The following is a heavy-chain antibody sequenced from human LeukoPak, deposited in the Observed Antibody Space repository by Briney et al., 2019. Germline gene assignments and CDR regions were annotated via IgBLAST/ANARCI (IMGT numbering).Heavy chain of an antibody. CDR2: IGMYSGNT. CDR1: GFTFSDYS. CDR3: ARDYKYAFDN. Sequence: GGSLRLSCAASGFTFSDYSMNWVRHAPGKGLECISYIGMYSGNTNHAHSVKGRLTISGDKDKNSLYLQMNSLRVEDTAVYYCARDYKYAFDNWGQGTLVTVSS. D-gene: IGHD5-24*01. V-gene: IGHV3-48*01. J-gene: IGHJ4*02.